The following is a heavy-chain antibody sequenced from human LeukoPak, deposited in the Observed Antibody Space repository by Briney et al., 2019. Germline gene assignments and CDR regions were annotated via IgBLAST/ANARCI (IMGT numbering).Heavy chain of an antibody. V-gene: IGHV3-33*01. J-gene: IGHJ6*03. D-gene: IGHD4-17*01. CDR2: IWYDGSNK. CDR1: GFTFRSYG. CDR3: ARGLGDYADYYYYMDV. Sequence: PGRSLRLSCAASGFTFRSYGMHWVRQAPGKGLEWVAVIWYDGSNKYYADSVKGRFTISRDNSKNTLYLQMNSLRAEDTAVYYCARGLGDYADYYYYMDVWGKGTTVTVSS.